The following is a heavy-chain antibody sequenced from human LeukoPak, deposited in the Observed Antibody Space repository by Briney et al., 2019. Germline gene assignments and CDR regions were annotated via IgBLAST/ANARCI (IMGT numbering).Heavy chain of an antibody. Sequence: SVKVSCKASGGTVSSYAISWVRQAPGQGLEWMGGIIPIFGTANYAQKFQGRVTITADKSISTAYLQWSSLKASDTAMYYCARLRYDSSSGEGIFDYWGQGTLVTVSS. CDR1: GGTVSSYA. D-gene: IGHD3-22*01. J-gene: IGHJ4*02. V-gene: IGHV1-69*06. CDR3: ARLRYDSSSGEGIFDY. CDR2: IIPIFGTA.